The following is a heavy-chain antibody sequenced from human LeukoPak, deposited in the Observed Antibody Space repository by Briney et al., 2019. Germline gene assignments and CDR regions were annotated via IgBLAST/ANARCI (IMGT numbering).Heavy chain of an antibody. Sequence: PSETLSLTCTVSGDSISSSSYYWGWIRQPPGKGLEWIGNVYYTGSTYYNRSLKSRVTISLDTSKNQFSLKLSSVTAADTAVYYCARSRRGLVQPVDVWGRGTTVTVSS. CDR1: GDSISSSSYY. V-gene: IGHV4-39*07. CDR2: VYYTGST. D-gene: IGHD3-10*01. CDR3: ARSRRGLVQPVDV. J-gene: IGHJ6*02.